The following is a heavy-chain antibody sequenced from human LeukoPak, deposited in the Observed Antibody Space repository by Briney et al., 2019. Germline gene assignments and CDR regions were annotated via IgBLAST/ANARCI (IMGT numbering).Heavy chain of an antibody. CDR3: ARERVSGAVFDY. D-gene: IGHD6-25*01. Sequence: PSETLSLTCAVSGGSISSNNWWTWVRPPPGKGLEWIGEIYHSGSTNYNPSLKSRVTISVDKSKNQFSLKLNSVTAADTAVYYCARERVSGAVFDYWGQGTLVTVSS. V-gene: IGHV4-4*02. CDR1: GGSISSNNW. J-gene: IGHJ4*02. CDR2: IYHSGST.